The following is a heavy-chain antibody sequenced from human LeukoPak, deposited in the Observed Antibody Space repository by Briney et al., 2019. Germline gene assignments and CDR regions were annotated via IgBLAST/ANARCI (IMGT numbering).Heavy chain of an antibody. V-gene: IGHV4-4*07. D-gene: IGHD1-26*01. J-gene: IGHJ4*02. CDR2: IYSSGTT. CDR1: GGSISGYY. Sequence: SETLSLTCSVSGGSISGYYWTWIRQPAGKGLEWIGRIYSSGTTNYNPSLKSRLTMSVDTSKNQLSLKLSSVTAADTAVYYCARGSGSYRGVDYWGQGTLVTVSS. CDR3: ARGSGSYRGVDY.